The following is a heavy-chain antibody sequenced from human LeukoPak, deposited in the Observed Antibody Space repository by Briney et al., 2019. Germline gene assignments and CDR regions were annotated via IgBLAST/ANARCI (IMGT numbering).Heavy chain of an antibody. Sequence: GVLRLSCAASGFTFSSYAMSWVRQAPGKGLEWVSAISGSGGSTYYADSLKGRFTISRDNSKNTLYLQMNSLRAEDTAVYYCAKGGDYVWGSYRSGYYFDYWGQGTLVTVSS. V-gene: IGHV3-23*01. D-gene: IGHD3-16*02. CDR2: ISGSGGST. J-gene: IGHJ4*02. CDR3: AKGGDYVWGSYRSGYYFDY. CDR1: GFTFSSYA.